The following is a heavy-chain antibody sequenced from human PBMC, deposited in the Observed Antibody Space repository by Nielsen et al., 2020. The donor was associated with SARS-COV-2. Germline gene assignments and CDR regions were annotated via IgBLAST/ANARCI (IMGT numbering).Heavy chain of an antibody. J-gene: IGHJ3*02. D-gene: IGHD2-2*01. V-gene: IGHV1-58*02. Sequence: SVKVSCKASGFTFTSSAMQWVRQARGQRLEWIGWIVVGSGNTNYAQKFQERVTITRDMSTSTAYMELSSLRSEDTAVYYCAAGEHLGYCSSTSCSYDAFDIWGQGTMVTVSS. CDR1: GFTFTSSA. CDR3: AAGEHLGYCSSTSCSYDAFDI. CDR2: IVVGSGNT.